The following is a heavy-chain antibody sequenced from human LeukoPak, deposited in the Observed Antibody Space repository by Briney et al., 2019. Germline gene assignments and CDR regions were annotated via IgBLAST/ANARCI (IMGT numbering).Heavy chain of an antibody. V-gene: IGHV1-2*02. CDR1: RYTFTNYY. Sequence: ASVKVSCKASRYTFTNYYIHWVRQAPGQGLEWMGWINPNSGGTNYAQKFQGRVTMTRDTSISTAYMELSRLRSDDTAVYYCAREDLYYYDSSGSEYFQHWGQGTLVTVSS. J-gene: IGHJ1*01. D-gene: IGHD3-22*01. CDR2: INPNSGGT. CDR3: AREDLYYYDSSGSEYFQH.